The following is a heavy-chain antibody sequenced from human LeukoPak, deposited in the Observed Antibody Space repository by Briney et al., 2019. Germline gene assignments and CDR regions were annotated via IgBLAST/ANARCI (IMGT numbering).Heavy chain of an antibody. CDR2: ISPDGYYI. CDR1: GFTLSTYA. D-gene: IGHD3-16*01. Sequence: RGSLRLSCAVSGFTLSTYAMTWVRQAPGKGLQWVSSISPDGYYIYYADSVKGRFTFSRDNSRNTLNLQMNSLGAEDTAIYYCARQSDVKVPPAAGSFDIWGLGTMVTVSS. J-gene: IGHJ3*02. V-gene: IGHV3-23*01. CDR3: ARQSDVKVPPAAGSFDI.